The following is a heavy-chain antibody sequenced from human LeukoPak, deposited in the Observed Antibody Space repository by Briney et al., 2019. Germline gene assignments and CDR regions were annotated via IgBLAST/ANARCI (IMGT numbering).Heavy chain of an antibody. CDR2: ISGTSTYM. V-gene: IGHV3-21*01. CDR1: AFDLIPYT. J-gene: IGHJ4*02. D-gene: IGHD4-17*01. Sequence: PGGSLRLSCSASAFDLIPYTMNWVRQAPGKGLEWVASISGTSTYMYYGDSLKGRFTISRDNAKNTLYLQLDSLRAEDTATYYCARRVTTFLSWGQGTLVIVSS. CDR3: ARRVTTFLS.